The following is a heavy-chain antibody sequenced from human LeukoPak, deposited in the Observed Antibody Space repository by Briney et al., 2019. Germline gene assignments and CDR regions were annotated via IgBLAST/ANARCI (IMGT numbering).Heavy chain of an antibody. CDR1: GFTFSTYE. Sequence: GGSLRLSCAASGFTFSTYEMTWVRQAPGKGLEWVSYIDSSGRTVYYGDSVKGRFTISRDNAKNSLYLQLHSLRVEDTAIYYCARDADYGVYLDYWGQGTLVTVSA. J-gene: IGHJ4*02. D-gene: IGHD4-17*01. CDR2: IDSSGRTV. V-gene: IGHV3-48*03. CDR3: ARDADYGVYLDY.